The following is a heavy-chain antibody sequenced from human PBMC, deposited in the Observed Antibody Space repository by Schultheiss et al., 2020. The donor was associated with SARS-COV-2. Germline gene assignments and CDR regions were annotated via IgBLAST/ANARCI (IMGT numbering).Heavy chain of an antibody. CDR3: ARAGRYYGSGSYSYDY. CDR2: IYTSGST. J-gene: IGHJ4*02. CDR1: GGSISSGGYS. Sequence: SETLSLTCAVSGGSISSGGYSWSWIRQPPGKGLEWIGRIYTSGSTNYNPSLKSRVTISVDTSKNQFSLKLSSVTAADTAVYYCARAGRYYGSGSYSYDYWGQGTLVTVSS. V-gene: IGHV4-61*02. D-gene: IGHD3-10*01.